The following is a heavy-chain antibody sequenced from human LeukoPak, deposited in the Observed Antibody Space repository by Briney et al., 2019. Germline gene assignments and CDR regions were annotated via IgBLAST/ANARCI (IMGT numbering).Heavy chain of an antibody. CDR1: GFTFSSYW. J-gene: IGHJ4*02. D-gene: IGHD1-26*01. CDR2: IKQDGSEK. V-gene: IGHV3-7*01. Sequence: GGSLRLSCAASGFTFSSYWMSWVRQAPGKGLEWVANIKQDGSEKYYVDSVKGRFTISRDNAKNSLYLQMNSLRAEDTAVYYCARDLYPEWELLRPLDYWGQGTLVTVSS. CDR3: ARDLYPEWELLRPLDY.